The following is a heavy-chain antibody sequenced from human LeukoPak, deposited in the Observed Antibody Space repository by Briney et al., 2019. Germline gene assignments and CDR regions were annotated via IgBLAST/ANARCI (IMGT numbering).Heavy chain of an antibody. J-gene: IGHJ6*03. D-gene: IGHD1-26*01. CDR2: INPNSGGT. Sequence: ASVKVSCKASGYTFTGYYMHWVRQAPGQGLEWMGWINPNSGGTNYAQKFQGRVTMTRDTSISTAYMELSRLRSDDTAVYYCARVGSPWYYYYYMDVWGEGTTVTVSS. CDR1: GYTFTGYY. CDR3: ARVGSPWYYYYYMDV. V-gene: IGHV1-2*02.